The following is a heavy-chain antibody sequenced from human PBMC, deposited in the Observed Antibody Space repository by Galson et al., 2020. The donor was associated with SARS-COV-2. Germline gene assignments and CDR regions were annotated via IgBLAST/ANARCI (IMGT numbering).Heavy chain of an antibody. J-gene: IGHJ3*02. CDR2: INHNSGRT. V-gene: IGHV1-2*02. Sequence: SVQVSCKATGCPFTGYHIHSVRQPPGQGPAWMGWINHNSGRTNYAQKFQGRVTMTRDTSISTAYMELSRLRADDTAVYYCARGTYDILVGYRADDAFDIWGQGTMVTVSS. CDR1: GCPFTGYH. CDR3: ARGTYDILVGYRADDAFDI. D-gene: IGHD3-9*01.